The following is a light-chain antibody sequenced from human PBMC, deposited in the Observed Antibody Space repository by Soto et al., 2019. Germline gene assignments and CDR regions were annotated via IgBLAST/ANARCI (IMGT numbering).Light chain of an antibody. CDR1: QNINTW. CDR2: MAS. V-gene: IGKV1-5*03. J-gene: IGKJ1*01. CDR3: QQYKSFSWT. Sequence: IQMTQSPSTLSASAGDRVTITCRASQNINTWLAWYQQKPGKAPKLLIYMASTLESGVPSRFSGSGSGTEFSLTISSLQPDDFATFYCQQYKSFSWTFGQGTKVEIK.